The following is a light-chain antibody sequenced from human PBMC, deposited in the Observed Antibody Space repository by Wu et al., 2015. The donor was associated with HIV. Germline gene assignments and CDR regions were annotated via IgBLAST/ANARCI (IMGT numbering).Light chain of an antibody. V-gene: IGKV1-8*01. CDR1: QDISSY. Sequence: AIRITQSPSSLSASTGDRVTITCRASQDISSYLAWYQQKPGNSPKLLIYAASTLQGGVPPRFSGSGSGTDFTLTISCLQSEDFATYYCQQYYSYPQTFGQGTKVEIK. CDR3: QQYYSYPQT. CDR2: AAS. J-gene: IGKJ1*01.